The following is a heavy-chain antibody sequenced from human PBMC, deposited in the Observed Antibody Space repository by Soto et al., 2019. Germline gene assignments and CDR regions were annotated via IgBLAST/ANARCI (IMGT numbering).Heavy chain of an antibody. CDR2: IYYSGST. J-gene: IGHJ4*02. D-gene: IGHD3-10*01. CDR3: ARSGDSSAYYIDY. Sequence: SETLSLTCTVSGGSISSYYWSWIRQPPGKGLEWIGYIYYSGSTNYNPSLKSRVTISVDTSKNQFSLKLSTVTAADTAVYYCARSGDSSAYYIDYWGQGTLVVVSS. V-gene: IGHV4-59*01. CDR1: GGSISSYY.